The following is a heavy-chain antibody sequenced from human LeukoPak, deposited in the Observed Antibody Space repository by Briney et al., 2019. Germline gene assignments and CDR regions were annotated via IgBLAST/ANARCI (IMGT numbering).Heavy chain of an antibody. CDR1: NDSINNFY. D-gene: IGHD4-17*01. Sequence: SETLSLTCSVSNDSINNFYWTWIRQPAGRGLEWIGTVSTSDTPHYNPSLNSRVAISIDKSKTHFSLRLISVTAADTAVYFCAGDYSSLVMGHWGQETPVTVSS. J-gene: IGHJ4*02. CDR3: AGDYSSLVMGH. V-gene: IGHV4-4*07. CDR2: VSTSDTP.